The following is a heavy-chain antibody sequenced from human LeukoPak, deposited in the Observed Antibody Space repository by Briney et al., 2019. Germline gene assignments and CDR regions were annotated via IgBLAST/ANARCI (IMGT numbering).Heavy chain of an antibody. Sequence: PSESLSLTCTLAGGSPSSYYWSWIRPPPEEGRGWVWYTFEIGGTTYNPSLKSRATISGATSKTQSSLKLSSVAGAATAVFCCARLWDSRSSWG. V-gene: IGHV4-59*01. J-gene: IGHJ5*01. CDR2: TFEIGGT. D-gene: IGHD6-6*01. CDR1: GGSPSSYY. CDR3: ARLWDSRSS.